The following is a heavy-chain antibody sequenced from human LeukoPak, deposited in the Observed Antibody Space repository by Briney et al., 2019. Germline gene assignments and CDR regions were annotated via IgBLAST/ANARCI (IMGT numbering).Heavy chain of an antibody. J-gene: IGHJ4*02. Sequence: PGGSLRLSCTASGFTFSSYTMSWVRQAPGKGLKWVSTITTGGPNTYYADSVKGRFTVSRDDSKNTLYLQMNSLRAEDTAVYYCARGSYYDLTYYFDYWGQGTLVTVSS. D-gene: IGHD3-10*01. CDR2: ITTGGPNT. V-gene: IGHV3-23*01. CDR3: ARGSYYDLTYYFDY. CDR1: GFTFSSYT.